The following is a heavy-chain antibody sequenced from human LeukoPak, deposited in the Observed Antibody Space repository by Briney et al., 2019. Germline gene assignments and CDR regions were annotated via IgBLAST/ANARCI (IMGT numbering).Heavy chain of an antibody. CDR3: AQGSGQYYEY. CDR2: IKSKSAGGTT. V-gene: IGHV3-15*07. Sequence: PGGSLRLSCAVSGFTLSNVWMNWVRQAPEKGLEWVGRIKSKSAGGTTDFAAPVKGRFTISRDDSKNTLYLQMNSLTSEDTAVYYCAQGSGQYYEYWGQGTLVTVSS. CDR1: GFTLSNVW. D-gene: IGHD3-22*01. J-gene: IGHJ4*02.